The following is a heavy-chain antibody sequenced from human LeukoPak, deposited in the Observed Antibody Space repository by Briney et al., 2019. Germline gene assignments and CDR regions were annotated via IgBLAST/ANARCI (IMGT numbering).Heavy chain of an antibody. CDR2: IYYSGST. D-gene: IGHD4-17*01. CDR3: AREDHDYGDYTAFDI. Sequence: PSQTLSLTCTVSGGSISSGDYYWSWIRQPPGKGLEWIGYIYYSGSTYYNPSLKSRVTISVDTSKNQFSLKLSSVTAADTAVYYCAREDHDYGDYTAFDIWGQGTMVTVSS. V-gene: IGHV4-30-4*08. J-gene: IGHJ3*02. CDR1: GGSISSGDYY.